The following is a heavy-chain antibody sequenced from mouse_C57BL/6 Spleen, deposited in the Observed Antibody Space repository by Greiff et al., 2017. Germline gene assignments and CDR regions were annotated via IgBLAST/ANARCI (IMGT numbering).Heavy chain of an antibody. CDR3: AREGYSWYFDV. V-gene: IGHV3-6*01. CDR2: ISYDGSN. CDR1: GYSITSGYY. J-gene: IGHJ1*03. D-gene: IGHD2-3*01. Sequence: DVKLQESGPGLVKPSQSLSLTCSVTGYSITSGYYWNWIRQFPGNKLEWMGYISYDGSNNYNPSLKNRISITRDTSKNQFFLKLNSVTTEDTATYYCAREGYSWYFDVWGTGTTVTVSS.